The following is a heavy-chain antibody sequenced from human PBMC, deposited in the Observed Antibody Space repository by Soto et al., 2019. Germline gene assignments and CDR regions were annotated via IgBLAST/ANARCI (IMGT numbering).Heavy chain of an antibody. CDR1: GYTVTNYY. V-gene: IGHV1-46*01. D-gene: IGHD3-10*01. CDR3: ARDNEGIGSGNPFYSYYYGMDV. CDR2: INPSGGST. J-gene: IGHJ6*02. Sequence: ASVKVSCKASGYTVTNYYMHWVRQAPGQGLEWMGIINPSGGSTSYAQKLRGRVTMTSDTYTNTVYMELSSLRFEDTAVYYCARDNEGIGSGNPFYSYYYGMDVWGQGTTVTVSS.